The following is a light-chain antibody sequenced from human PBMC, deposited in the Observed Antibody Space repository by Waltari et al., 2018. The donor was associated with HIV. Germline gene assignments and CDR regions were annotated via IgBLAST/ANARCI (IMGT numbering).Light chain of an antibody. CDR1: QRVSSNY. CDR3: QQYGSSPT. CDR2: GVS. V-gene: IGKV3-20*01. Sequence: VLTQSPGPLSLSRGERASLSCRASQRVSSNYLAWYQQKPGQAPRLLIYGVSSRATGIPDRFSGSGSGTDFTLTISRLEPKDFAVYYCQQYGSSPTFGGGTKVAIK. J-gene: IGKJ4*01.